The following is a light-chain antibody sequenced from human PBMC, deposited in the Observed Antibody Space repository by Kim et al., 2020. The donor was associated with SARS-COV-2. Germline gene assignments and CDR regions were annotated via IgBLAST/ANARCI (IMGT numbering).Light chain of an antibody. Sequence: QSALTQPPSVSGSPGQSVTNSCTGTSSEVGSYNRVSWYQQPPGTAPKLMIYEVSKRSSGVPDRFSVSKSGNTASLTISGLQAEDEADYYCSSYTSSSFFSHWLFGGGTQLTVL. CDR3: SSYTSSSFFSHWL. CDR2: EVS. V-gene: IGLV2-18*02. CDR1: SSEVGSYNR. J-gene: IGLJ3*02.